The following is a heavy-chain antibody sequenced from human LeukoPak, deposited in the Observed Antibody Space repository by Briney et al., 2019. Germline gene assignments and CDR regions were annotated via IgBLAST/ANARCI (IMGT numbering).Heavy chain of an antibody. J-gene: IGHJ6*04. CDR3: AELGITMIGGV. CDR2: INTNSRTI. D-gene: IGHD3-10*02. CDR1: GFTFSSFE. V-gene: IGHV3-48*03. Sequence: GGSLRLSCAASGFTFSSFEMNWVRQAPGKGLEWVSYINTNSRTIHYADSVKGRFTISRDNAKNSLYLQMNSLRAEDTAVYYCAELGITMIGGVWGKGTTVTISS.